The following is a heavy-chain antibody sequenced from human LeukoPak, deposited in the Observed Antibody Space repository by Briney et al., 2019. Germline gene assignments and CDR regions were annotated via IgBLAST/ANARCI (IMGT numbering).Heavy chain of an antibody. V-gene: IGHV3-11*06. D-gene: IGHD3-10*01. CDR1: GFTFSGYY. Sequence: GGSLRLSCVASGFTFSGYYMSWIRHAQGKGLERVSYISGNSRETNYADSVKGRFTISRDNAKNSLYLQMNSLSAEDTAVYYCARDGYGWGSHDHWGQGTLVTVSS. J-gene: IGHJ5*02. CDR2: ISGNSRET. CDR3: ARDGYGWGSHDH.